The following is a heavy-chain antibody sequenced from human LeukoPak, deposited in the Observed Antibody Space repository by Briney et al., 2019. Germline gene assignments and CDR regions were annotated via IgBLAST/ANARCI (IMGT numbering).Heavy chain of an antibody. CDR3: ARGSYVQQREDLFDY. V-gene: IGHV3-21*01. J-gene: IGHJ4*02. Sequence: GGSLRLSCAASGFTFSRYSMNWVRQAPGKGLEWVSSINIQSTYIYYADSVRGRFIISRDNAKSSLYLQMNSLRAKDTAVYYCARGSYVQQREDLFDYWGLGTLVTVSS. CDR1: GFTFSRYS. CDR2: INIQSTYI. D-gene: IGHD6-13*01.